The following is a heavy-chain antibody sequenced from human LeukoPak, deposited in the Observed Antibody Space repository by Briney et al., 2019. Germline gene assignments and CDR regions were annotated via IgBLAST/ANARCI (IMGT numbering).Heavy chain of an antibody. Sequence: SETLSLTCAVSGYSISSGYYWGWIRQPPGKGLEWIGSIYHSGSTYYNPSLKSRVTISVDTSKSQFSLKLSSVTAADTAVYYCARAWIPVAGTRDYWGQGTLVTVSS. V-gene: IGHV4-38-2*01. CDR3: ARAWIPVAGTRDY. D-gene: IGHD6-19*01. CDR2: IYHSGST. J-gene: IGHJ4*02. CDR1: GYSISSGYY.